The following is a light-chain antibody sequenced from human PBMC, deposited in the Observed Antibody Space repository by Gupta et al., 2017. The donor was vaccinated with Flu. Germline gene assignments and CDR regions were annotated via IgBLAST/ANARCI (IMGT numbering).Light chain of an antibody. J-gene: IGLJ1*01. V-gene: IGLV2-11*01. CDR3: CSYAGSFTYV. Sequence: QSALAQPRSVSGSPGQSVTISCTGTSSDVGDYDYVSWYQHRPGKAPNLMIYGVTERPSGVPDRFSGSKSGNTASLIISGLRAEDEADYYCCSYAGSFTYVFGTGTKVTVL. CDR2: GVT. CDR1: SSDVGDYDY.